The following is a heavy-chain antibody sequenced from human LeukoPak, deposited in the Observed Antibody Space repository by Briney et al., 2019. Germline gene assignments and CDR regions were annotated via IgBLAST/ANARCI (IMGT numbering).Heavy chain of an antibody. CDR1: GGSISSYY. Sequence: SETLSLTCTVSGGSISSYYWSWIRQPPGKGLEWIGYIYYSGSTNYNPSLKSRVTISVDTSKNQFSLKLSSVTAADTAVYYCARSAPLYDYVWGSPYYFDYWGQGTLVTVS. CDR2: IYYSGST. J-gene: IGHJ4*02. CDR3: ARSAPLYDYVWGSPYYFDY. D-gene: IGHD3-16*01. V-gene: IGHV4-59*01.